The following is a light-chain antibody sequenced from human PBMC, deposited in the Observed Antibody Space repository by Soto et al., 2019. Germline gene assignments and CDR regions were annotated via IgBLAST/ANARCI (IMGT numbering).Light chain of an antibody. CDR3: QQYNSYWGT. V-gene: IGKV1-5*03. CDR1: QSISSW. J-gene: IGKJ2*02. Sequence: DIQMTQSPSTLSASVGDRVTITCRASQSISSWLAWYQQKPGKAPKLLIYKASSLESGVPSRFSGRGSGTEFTLTIRSLQPDDFATYYCQQYNSYWGTFGQGTKLEIK. CDR2: KAS.